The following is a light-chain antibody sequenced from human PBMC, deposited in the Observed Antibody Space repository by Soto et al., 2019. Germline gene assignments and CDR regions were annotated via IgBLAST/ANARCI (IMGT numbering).Light chain of an antibody. Sequence: SVLTQAPSASGSTGQSVTIPCTGTSSDVGRYNYISWYQQRPGKAPKLIIYEVSKRPSGVPDRLSGSKYGNTASLTVSGLQAEDEADYYCSSYAGNSRYVFGTGTKVTVL. CDR1: SSDVGRYNY. CDR3: SSYAGNSRYV. CDR2: EVS. V-gene: IGLV2-8*01. J-gene: IGLJ1*01.